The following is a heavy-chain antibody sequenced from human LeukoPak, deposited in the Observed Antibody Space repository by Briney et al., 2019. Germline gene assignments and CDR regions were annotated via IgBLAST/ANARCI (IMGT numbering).Heavy chain of an antibody. CDR2: IKQDGSEK. CDR3: ARHQLGGLSR. D-gene: IGHD3-16*02. V-gene: IGHV3-7*03. J-gene: IGHJ4*02. Sequence: PGGSLRLSCAVSGFTFSSYWMSWVRQAPGKGLEWVANIKQDGSEKYYVDSVKGRFTISRDNAKNSLYLQMNSLRAEDTAVYYCARHQLGGLSRWGQGTLVTVSS. CDR1: GFTFSSYW.